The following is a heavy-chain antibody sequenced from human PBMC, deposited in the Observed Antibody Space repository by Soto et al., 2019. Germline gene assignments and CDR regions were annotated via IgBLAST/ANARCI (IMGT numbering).Heavy chain of an antibody. CDR1: GFTLSTYG. CDR2: IGKEGSNK. D-gene: IGHD5-18*01. J-gene: IGHJ4*02. Sequence: GGSLRPSCAASGFTLSTYGMNWGRQAPGKGLEGLAVIGKEGSNKYYAAPGKARFTIPRANSRNTLYRQLTSRRAEATAVYYCARNDLGIQLWSHFDYWGQGTLVPVSS. CDR3: ARNDLGIQLWSHFDY. V-gene: IGHV3-33*01.